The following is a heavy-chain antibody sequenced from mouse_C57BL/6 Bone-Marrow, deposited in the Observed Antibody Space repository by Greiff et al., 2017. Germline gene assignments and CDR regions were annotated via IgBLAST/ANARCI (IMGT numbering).Heavy chain of an antibody. D-gene: IGHD2-5*01. V-gene: IGHV1-82*01. CDR2: IYPGDGDT. Sequence: QVQLQQSGPELVKPGASVKISCKASGYAFSSSWMNWVKQRPGKGLEWIGRIYPGDGDTNYNGKLKGKATLTADKSSSTAYMQLSSLTSEDSAVYFCARYSNYVGWFAYWGQGTLVTVSA. J-gene: IGHJ3*01. CDR3: ARYSNYVGWFAY. CDR1: GYAFSSSW.